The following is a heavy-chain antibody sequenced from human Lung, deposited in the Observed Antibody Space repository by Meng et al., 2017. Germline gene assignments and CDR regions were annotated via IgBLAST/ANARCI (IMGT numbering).Heavy chain of an antibody. CDR3: ARGPTTMAHDFDY. V-gene: IGHV4-34*01. CDR2: INHSGST. Sequence: QVQLQKCGAGLLKPSETLSLTCVVSGGSFSDYYWSWIRQPPGKGLEWIGEINHSGSTNYNPSLESRATISVDTSQNNLSLKLSSVTAADSAVYYCARGPTTMAHDFDYWGQGTLVTVSS. D-gene: IGHD4-11*01. J-gene: IGHJ4*02. CDR1: GGSFSDYY.